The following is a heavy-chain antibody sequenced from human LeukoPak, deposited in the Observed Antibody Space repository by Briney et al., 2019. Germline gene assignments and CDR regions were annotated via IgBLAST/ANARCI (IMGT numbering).Heavy chain of an antibody. D-gene: IGHD3-10*01. CDR3: ARDLAPDYYGSRWFDP. Sequence: GGSLRLSCAASGFTFSSYWMSWVRQAPGKGLEWVANIKQDGSEKYYVDSVKGRFTISRDNAKNSLYLQMNSLRAEDTAVYYCARDLAPDYYGSRWFDPWGQGTLVTVSS. V-gene: IGHV3-7*01. CDR2: IKQDGSEK. J-gene: IGHJ5*02. CDR1: GFTFSSYW.